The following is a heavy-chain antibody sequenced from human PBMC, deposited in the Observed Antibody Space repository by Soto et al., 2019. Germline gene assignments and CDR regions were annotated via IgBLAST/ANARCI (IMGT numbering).Heavy chain of an antibody. D-gene: IGHD2-15*01. CDR2: TYYRSRFFS. V-gene: IGHV6-1*01. J-gene: IGHJ5*02. CDR3: GKNPYCNPGWFDP. CDR1: GDSVSSYSAA. Sequence: PSQTLSLTCAISGDSVSSYSAAWNWIRQSPSGGLEWLGRTYYRSRFFSDYAESVKSRIIITPDTSKNQFSLQLKSVTPQDMAVHSCGKNPYCNPGWFDPWGQGTRVTVSS.